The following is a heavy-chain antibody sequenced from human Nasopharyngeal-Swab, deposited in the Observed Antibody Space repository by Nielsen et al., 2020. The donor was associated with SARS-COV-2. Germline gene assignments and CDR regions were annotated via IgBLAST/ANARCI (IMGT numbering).Heavy chain of an antibody. CDR3: ARSRYTSSWYCVRNWFDP. CDR2: INHSGST. J-gene: IGHJ5*02. Sequence: SETLSLTCAVYGASFSGYYWHWTRPSPGKGLEWTAEINHSGSTNYNPSLKSRVTISLDTSKNQFSLKLSSVTAADTAVYYCARSRYTSSWYCVRNWFDPWGQGTLVTVSS. V-gene: IGHV4-34*01. D-gene: IGHD6-13*01. CDR1: GASFSGYY.